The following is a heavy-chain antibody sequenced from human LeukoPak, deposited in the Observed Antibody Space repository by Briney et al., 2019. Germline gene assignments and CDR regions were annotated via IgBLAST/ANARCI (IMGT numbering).Heavy chain of an antibody. CDR1: GGSMTSYY. V-gene: IGHV4-59*08. D-gene: IGHD2-2*01. CDR3: ARHARSTFSTSWYDS. J-gene: IGHJ5*01. CDR2: IYYSGGT. Sequence: PSETLSLTCTVSGGSMTSYYWSWIRQPPGKGLERIAYIYYSGGTNYNPSLKSRVTISVNTSKNQFSPKLSSVTAADTAVYYCARHARSTFSTSWYDSWGQGTLVTVSS.